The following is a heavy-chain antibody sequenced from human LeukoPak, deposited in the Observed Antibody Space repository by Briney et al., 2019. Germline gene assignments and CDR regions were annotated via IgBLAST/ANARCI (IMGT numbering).Heavy chain of an antibody. Sequence: SETLSLTCTVSGGSISSYYWSWIRQPPRKGLEWIGYIYYSGSTNYNPSLKSRVTISVDTSKNQFSLKLSSVTAADTAVYYCARGGDYYYGMDVWGQGTTVTVSS. J-gene: IGHJ6*02. CDR1: GGSISSYY. CDR3: ARGGDYYYGMDV. D-gene: IGHD3-10*01. V-gene: IGHV4-59*01. CDR2: IYYSGST.